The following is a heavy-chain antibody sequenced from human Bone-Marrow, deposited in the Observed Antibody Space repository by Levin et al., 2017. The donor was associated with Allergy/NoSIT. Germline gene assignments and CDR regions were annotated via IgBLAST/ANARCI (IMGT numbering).Heavy chain of an antibody. Sequence: LSLTCAASGFSFRSYEMNWVRQVPGKGLEWVSYISSGGGTKYYIESVKGRFTVSRDNAKNSLYLQMNSLRVEDTGLYYCAREQLELGQRSYYGMDVWGQGTTVTVSS. J-gene: IGHJ6*02. CDR2: ISSGGGTK. D-gene: IGHD1-7*01. CDR1: GFSFRSYE. V-gene: IGHV3-48*03. CDR3: AREQLELGQRSYYGMDV.